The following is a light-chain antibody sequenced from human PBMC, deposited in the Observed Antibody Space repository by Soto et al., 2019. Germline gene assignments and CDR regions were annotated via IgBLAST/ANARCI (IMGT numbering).Light chain of an antibody. J-gene: IGKJ1*01. CDR2: KAS. CDR3: QQYNSYST. CDR1: QSISSW. V-gene: IGKV1-5*03. Sequence: DIQMTQSASTLSAYVGDRVTITCRASQSISSWLAWYQQKPGKAPKLLIYKASSLESGVPSRFSGSGSGTEFTLTISSLQPDDFATYYCQQYNSYSTFGQGTKVEIK.